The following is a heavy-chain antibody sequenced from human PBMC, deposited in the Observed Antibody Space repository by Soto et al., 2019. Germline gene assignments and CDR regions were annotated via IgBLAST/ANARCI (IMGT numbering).Heavy chain of an antibody. D-gene: IGHD3-22*01. CDR3: ARGLGDSSGYYDAFDI. CDR1: GGSISSGGYS. J-gene: IGHJ3*02. CDR2: IYHSGST. V-gene: IGHV4-30-2*01. Sequence: QLQLQESGSGLVKPSQTLSLTCAVSGGSISSGGYSWSWIRQPPGKGLEWIGYIYHSGSTYYNPSLKSRVTISVDRSKNQFSLQLSSVTAADTAVYYCARGLGDSSGYYDAFDIWGQGTMVTVSS.